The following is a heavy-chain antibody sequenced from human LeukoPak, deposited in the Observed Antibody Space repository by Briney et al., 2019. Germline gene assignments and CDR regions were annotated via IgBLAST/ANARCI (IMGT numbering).Heavy chain of an antibody. J-gene: IGHJ5*02. V-gene: IGHV4-59*01. CDR1: GGSISSYY. Sequence: SETLSLTCTVSGGSISSYYWSWIRQPPGKGLEWIGYIYYSGVTYNNPSLKSRVTISVDTSKNQFSLKLSSVTAADTAVYYCARDHGSGRRWFDPWGQGTLVTVSS. D-gene: IGHD3-10*01. CDR3: ARDHGSGRRWFDP. CDR2: IYYSGVT.